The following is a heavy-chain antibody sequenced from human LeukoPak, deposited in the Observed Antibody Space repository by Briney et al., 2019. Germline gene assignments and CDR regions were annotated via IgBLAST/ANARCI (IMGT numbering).Heavy chain of an antibody. J-gene: IGHJ4*02. CDR1: GFTFDDYA. V-gene: IGHV3-43*01. CDR3: AKDRWRDGSGSPFFDY. Sequence: PGRSLRLSCAASGFTFDDYAMHWVRQAPGKGLEWVSLISWDGGSTYYADSVKGRFTISRDNSKNSLYLQMNSLRTEDTALYYCAKDRWRDGSGSPFFDYWGQGTLVTVSS. D-gene: IGHD3-10*01. CDR2: ISWDGGST.